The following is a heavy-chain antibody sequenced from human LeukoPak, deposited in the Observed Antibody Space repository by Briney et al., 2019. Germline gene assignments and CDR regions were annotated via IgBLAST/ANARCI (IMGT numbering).Heavy chain of an antibody. CDR1: GFTFSSYG. V-gene: IGHV3-23*01. Sequence: GGSLRLSCAASGFTFSSYGMHWVRQAPGKGLEWVSVISGSGGSTFYADSVKGRFTISRDNSKNTLYLQMNSLRGEDTAIYYCAKDGEQQLIRGYFDYWGQGALVTVSS. CDR3: AKDGEQQLIRGYFDY. CDR2: ISGSGGST. J-gene: IGHJ4*02. D-gene: IGHD6-13*01.